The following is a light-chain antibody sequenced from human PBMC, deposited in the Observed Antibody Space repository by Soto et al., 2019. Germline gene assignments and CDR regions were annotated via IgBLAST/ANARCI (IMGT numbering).Light chain of an antibody. V-gene: IGLV2-14*03. CDR3: SSYTTSNTLV. CDR1: SSDVGAYNY. Sequence: SALTQPASVSGSPGQSVTISCTGTSSDVGAYNYVSWYQQIPGEAPKLMIYDVTYRPSGVSNRFSGSKSGNSASLTISGLQGEDEGDYYCSSYTTSNTLVFGGGTKLTVL. J-gene: IGLJ3*02. CDR2: DVT.